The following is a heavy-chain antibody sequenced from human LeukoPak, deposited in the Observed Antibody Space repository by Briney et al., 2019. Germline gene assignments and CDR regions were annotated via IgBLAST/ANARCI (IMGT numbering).Heavy chain of an antibody. J-gene: IGHJ4*02. CDR2: IKQDGSEK. V-gene: IGHV3-7*01. CDR1: GFTFSSYW. D-gene: IGHD3-10*01. CDR3: ARTYLVYYYGSGSFCYFDY. Sequence: PGGSLRLSCAASGFTFSSYWMSWVRQAPGEGLEWVANIKQDGSEKYYVDSVKGRFTISRDNAKDSLYLQMNSLRAEDTAVYYCARTYLVYYYGSGSFCYFDYWGQGTLVTVSS.